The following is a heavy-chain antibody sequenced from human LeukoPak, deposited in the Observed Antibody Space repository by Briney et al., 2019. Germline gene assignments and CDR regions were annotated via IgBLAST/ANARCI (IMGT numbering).Heavy chain of an antibody. Sequence: PSQTLSLTCTVSGGSISSGGYYWSWIRQHPGKGLEWIGNIYYSGSTYYNPSLKSRLTIAVDTSKNQFSLKLSSVTAADTAVYYCARDPYFDSSGHDAFDIWGQGTMVTVSS. D-gene: IGHD3-22*01. CDR3: ARDPYFDSSGHDAFDI. V-gene: IGHV4-31*03. J-gene: IGHJ3*02. CDR1: GGSISSGGYY. CDR2: IYYSGST.